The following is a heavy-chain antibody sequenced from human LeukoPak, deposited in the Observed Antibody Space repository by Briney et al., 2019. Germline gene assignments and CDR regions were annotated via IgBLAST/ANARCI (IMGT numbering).Heavy chain of an antibody. V-gene: IGHV3-30*18. J-gene: IGHJ4*02. D-gene: IGHD4-17*01. CDR1: GFTFSSYG. CDR3: AKGSLYGDYTTYFDY. Sequence: PGGSLRLSCAASGFTFSSYGMHWVRQAPGKGLEWVAVISYDGSNKYYADSVKGRFTISRDNSKNTLYLQMNSLRAEDTAVYYCAKGSLYGDYTTYFDYWGQGTLVTVSS. CDR2: ISYDGSNK.